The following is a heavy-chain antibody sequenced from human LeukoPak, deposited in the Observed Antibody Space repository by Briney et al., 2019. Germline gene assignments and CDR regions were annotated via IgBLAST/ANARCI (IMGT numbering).Heavy chain of an antibody. D-gene: IGHD3-10*01. J-gene: IGHJ6*02. Sequence: PGRSLRLSCAASGFTFSSYGMHWVRQAPGKGQERVAVISYDGSNKYYADSVKGRFTISRDNSKNTLYLQMNSLRAEDTAVYYCAKEGGLWFGEFYGMDVWGQGTTVTVSS. V-gene: IGHV3-30*18. CDR3: AKEGGLWFGEFYGMDV. CDR2: ISYDGSNK. CDR1: GFTFSSYG.